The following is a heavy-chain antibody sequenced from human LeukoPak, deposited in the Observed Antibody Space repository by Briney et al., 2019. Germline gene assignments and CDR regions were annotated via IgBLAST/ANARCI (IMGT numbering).Heavy chain of an antibody. CDR3: ASSPIAVALPSY. Sequence: GGSLRLSCAASGFTFSSYGMHWVRQAPGKGLEWVANIEEDGSQQFYVDSVKGRFTISRDNAKKSLYLQMNSLRVEDTGVYYCASSPIAVALPSYWGQGTLVTVSS. CDR2: IEEDGSQQ. J-gene: IGHJ4*02. V-gene: IGHV3-7*01. CDR1: GFTFSSYG. D-gene: IGHD6-19*01.